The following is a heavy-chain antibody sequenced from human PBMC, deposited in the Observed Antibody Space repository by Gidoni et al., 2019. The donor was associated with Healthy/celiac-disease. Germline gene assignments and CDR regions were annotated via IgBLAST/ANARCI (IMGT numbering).Heavy chain of an antibody. CDR2: IYHSGST. CDR3: ARDRGVAAAGSFYDY. V-gene: IGHV4-4*02. D-gene: IGHD6-13*01. CDR1: GGSISSSYW. J-gene: IGHJ4*02. Sequence: QVQLQESGPRLVKPSGTLSLTCAVSGGSISSSYWWSWVHQPPGKGLEWIGEIYHSGSTNFNPSLKSLFTISVDKSKNQFSLKLSFLTAADTAVYYCARDRGVAAAGSFYDYWGQGTLVTVSS.